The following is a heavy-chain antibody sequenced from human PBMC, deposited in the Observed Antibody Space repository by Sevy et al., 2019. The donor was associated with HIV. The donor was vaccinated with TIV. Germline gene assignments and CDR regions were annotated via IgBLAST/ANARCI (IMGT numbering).Heavy chain of an antibody. CDR2: ITSYSDYI. J-gene: IGHJ4*02. D-gene: IGHD3-22*01. CDR3: ARDKTQEGWYDNCGFGV. Sequence: GGSLRLSCEASGFTFTSYTMNWVRQAPGRGLEWVSSITSYSDYIYYSDAVKGRFTISRDNAKNSLYLQMNSLRAEDSADYYCARDKTQEGWYDNCGFGVWGQGKLVTVSS. CDR1: GFTFTSYT. V-gene: IGHV3-21*01.